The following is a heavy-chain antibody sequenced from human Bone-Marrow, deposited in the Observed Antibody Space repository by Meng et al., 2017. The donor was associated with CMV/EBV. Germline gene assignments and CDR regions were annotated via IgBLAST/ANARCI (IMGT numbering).Heavy chain of an antibody. CDR2: IIPIFGTA. D-gene: IGHD6-19*01. V-gene: IGHV1-69*05. Sequence: SGKVSCKASGGTFSSYAISWVRQAPGQGLEWMGGIIPIFGTANYAQKFQGRVTITTDESTSTAYMELSSLRSEGTAVYYCARARAVAGNWDYWGQGTLVTVSS. J-gene: IGHJ4*02. CDR1: GGTFSSYA. CDR3: ARARAVAGNWDY.